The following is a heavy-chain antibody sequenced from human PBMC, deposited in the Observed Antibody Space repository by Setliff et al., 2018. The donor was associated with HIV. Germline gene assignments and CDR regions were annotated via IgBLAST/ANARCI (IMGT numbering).Heavy chain of an antibody. Sequence: SETLSLTCSVFGGSISSGDYYWSWLRQHPGKALEWIGYIYHSGTTYYNPSFASRVIISADTSRKRFSLQLNSVTAADTGVYFCARAPQDRTTWYFDLWGRGTLVTVSS. V-gene: IGHV4-31*03. CDR3: ARAPQDRTTWYFDL. CDR1: GGSISSGDYY. J-gene: IGHJ2*01. CDR2: IYHSGTT. D-gene: IGHD4-17*01.